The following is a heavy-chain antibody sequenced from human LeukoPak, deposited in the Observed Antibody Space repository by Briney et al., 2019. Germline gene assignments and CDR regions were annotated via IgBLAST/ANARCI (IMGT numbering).Heavy chain of an antibody. CDR3: AKPYSSSWSPFDN. V-gene: IGHV3-33*06. Sequence: GGSLRLSCAASGFTFSSYGMHWVRQAPGKGLEWVAVIWYDGSNKYYADSVKGRFTISRDNSKNTLYLQMNSLRAEDTAVYYCAKPYSSSWSPFDNWGQGTLVTVSS. CDR2: IWYDGSNK. D-gene: IGHD6-13*01. J-gene: IGHJ4*02. CDR1: GFTFSSYG.